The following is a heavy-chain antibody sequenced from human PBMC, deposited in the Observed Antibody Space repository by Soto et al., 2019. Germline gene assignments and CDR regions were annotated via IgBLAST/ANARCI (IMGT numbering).Heavy chain of an antibody. CDR1: GYTFTNYG. CDR2: IGPHSENT. J-gene: IGHJ4*02. V-gene: IGHV1-18*04. Sequence: ASVKVSCKASGYTFTNYGVGWARQAPGQGLEWVGWIGPHSENTNYAQKLQGRVTMTTDTSTTTAYMELRSLTSDDTAVYYCARTCSGANCYFIYWGQGTLVTVSS. D-gene: IGHD2-15*01. CDR3: ARTCSGANCYFIY.